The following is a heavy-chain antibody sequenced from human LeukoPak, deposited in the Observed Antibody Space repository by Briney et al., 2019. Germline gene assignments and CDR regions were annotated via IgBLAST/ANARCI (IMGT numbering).Heavy chain of an antibody. CDR1: GFTFSSSA. J-gene: IGHJ4*02. D-gene: IGHD2-21*01. Sequence: PGGSLRLSCAASGFTFSSSAMSWVRQAPGKGLVWVSRINTDGSTTTYADSVKGRFTISRDNANNMVYLQMNSLRAEDTAVYYCARYRMVSYYFDNWGQGSLVTVSS. CDR3: ARYRMVSYYFDN. CDR2: INTDGSTT. V-gene: IGHV3-74*01.